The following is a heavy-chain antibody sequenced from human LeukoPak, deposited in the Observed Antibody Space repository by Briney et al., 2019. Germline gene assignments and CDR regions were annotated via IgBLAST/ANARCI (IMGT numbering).Heavy chain of an antibody. V-gene: IGHV3-23*01. D-gene: IGHD7-27*01. CDR1: GFTFSNYV. Sequence: GGSLRLSCVASGFTFSNYVMNWVRQAQGKGLEWVSAISGSGGSTYYADSVKGRFTISRDNSKNTLYLQMNSLRAVDTAVYYCARVLGGMDVWGQGTTVTVSS. CDR3: ARVLGGMDV. CDR2: ISGSGGST. J-gene: IGHJ6*02.